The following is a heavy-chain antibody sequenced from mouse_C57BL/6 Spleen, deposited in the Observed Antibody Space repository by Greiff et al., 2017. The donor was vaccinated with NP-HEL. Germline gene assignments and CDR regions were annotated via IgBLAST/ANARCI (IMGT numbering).Heavy chain of an antibody. J-gene: IGHJ3*01. CDR2: IYPGSGST. CDR3: AREGYYHGSSYAWFAY. D-gene: IGHD1-1*01. CDR1: GYTFPSYW. V-gene: IGHV1-55*01. Sequence: QVQLQQSGAELVKPGASVKMSCKASGYTFPSYWITWVKQRPGQGLEWIGDIYPGSGSTNYNEKFKSKATLTVDTSSSTAYMQLSSLTAEDSAVYYCAREGYYHGSSYAWFAYWGQGTLVTVSA.